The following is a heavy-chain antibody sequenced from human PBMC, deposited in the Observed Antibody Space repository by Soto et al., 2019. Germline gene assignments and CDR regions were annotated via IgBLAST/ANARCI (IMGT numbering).Heavy chain of an antibody. CDR1: GFTFIDYY. V-gene: IGHV3-11*01. CDR2: ISSGAITI. J-gene: IGHJ4*02. D-gene: IGHD6-6*01. CDR3: AGQYSSSSVEF. Sequence: GGSLRVSCAASGFTFIDYYMNWIRQAPGKGLEWVSYISSGAITIYYADSVKGRFTISRDNAKNSLYLQMNSLRAEDTAVYYCAGQYSSSSVEFWGQGTLVTVSS.